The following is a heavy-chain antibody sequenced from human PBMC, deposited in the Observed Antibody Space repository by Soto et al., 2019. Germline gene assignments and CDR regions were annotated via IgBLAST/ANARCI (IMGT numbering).Heavy chain of an antibody. CDR3: AKGRGGKTVANFGMDV. V-gene: IGHV1-46*01. CDR1: GDSISNDY. Sequence: QVRLVQSGAEVRKTGASVKISCKAFGDSISNDYLHWVRQAPGQGFEWLGVISPFGGATAYAQRFKGRVTVTMDKSSTTFYLELSSLRSDDTAVYYCAKGRGGKTVANFGMDVWGQGVTVTVSS. CDR2: ISPFGGAT. D-gene: IGHD3-16*01. J-gene: IGHJ6*02.